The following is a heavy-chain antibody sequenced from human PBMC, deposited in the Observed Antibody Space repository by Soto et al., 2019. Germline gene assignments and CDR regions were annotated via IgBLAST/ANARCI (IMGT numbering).Heavy chain of an antibody. CDR2: IYYSGST. J-gene: IGHJ6*02. CDR1: GGSISSSSYY. CDR3: ATQEGIYGGNSRGDYYYGMDV. V-gene: IGHV4-39*01. Sequence: SETLSLTCTVSGGSISSSSYYWGWIRQPPGKGLEWIGSIYYSGSTYYNPSLKSRVTISVDTSKNQFSLKLSSVTAADTAVYYCATQEGIYGGNSRGDYYYGMDVWGQGTTVT. D-gene: IGHD2-21*02.